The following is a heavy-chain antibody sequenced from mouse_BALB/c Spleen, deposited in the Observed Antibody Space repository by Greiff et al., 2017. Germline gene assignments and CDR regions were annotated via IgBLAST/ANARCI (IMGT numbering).Heavy chain of an antibody. CDR1: GFTFSSYA. CDR2: IRSGGST. Sequence: EVMLVESGGGLVKPGGSLKLSCAASGFTFSSYAMSWVRQTPEKRLEWVASIRSGGSTYYPDSVKGRFTISRDNARNILYLQMSSLRSEDTAMYYCARGHGTKGWFAYWGQGTLVTVSA. J-gene: IGHJ3*01. V-gene: IGHV5-6-5*01. CDR3: ARGHGTKGWFAY. D-gene: IGHD2-1*01.